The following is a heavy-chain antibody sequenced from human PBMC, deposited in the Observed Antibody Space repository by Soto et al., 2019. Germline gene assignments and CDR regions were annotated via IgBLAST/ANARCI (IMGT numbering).Heavy chain of an antibody. V-gene: IGHV4-30-2*01. CDR1: GGSVSIGTYS. CDR2: IYHSGSF. D-gene: IGHD2-15*01. J-gene: IGHJ4*02. CDR3: VRASGYCSGGTCFPFDY. Sequence: PSETLSLTCAVSGGSVSIGTYSWNWIRQPPGKGLEWIGYIYHSGSFYYNPSLKSRVTISIDRSKNQFSLNLSPVTAADTAVYYCVRASGYCSGGTCFPFDYWGRGTLVTVSS.